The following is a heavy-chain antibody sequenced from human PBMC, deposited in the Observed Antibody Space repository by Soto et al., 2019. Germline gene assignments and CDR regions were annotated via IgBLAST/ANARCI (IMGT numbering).Heavy chain of an antibody. D-gene: IGHD3-10*01. CDR2: INTDGTST. Sequence: EVQLVDSGGGLVQPGGSLRLSCAASEFTFRSYWMHWVRQSPGKVLVWVSRINTDGTSTSYADSLKGRFTISRDNAKNTLYLQMNSLRAEDTAVYYCTRAGSYRSDYWGQGTLVTVSS. J-gene: IGHJ4*02. CDR3: TRAGSYRSDY. V-gene: IGHV3-74*01. CDR1: EFTFRSYW.